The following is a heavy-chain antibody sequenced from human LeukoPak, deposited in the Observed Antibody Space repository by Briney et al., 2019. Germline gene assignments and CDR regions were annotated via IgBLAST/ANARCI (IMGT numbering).Heavy chain of an antibody. J-gene: IGHJ4*02. CDR2: IIPIFGTA. CDR3: ARSVVVVAATEGYFDY. CDR1: GGTFSSYA. Sequence: GASVKVSCKASGGTFSSYAISWVRQAPGQGLEWMGGIIPIFGTANCAQKFQGRVTITADESTSTAYMELSSLRSEDTAVYYCARSVVVVAATEGYFDYWGQGTLVTVSS. V-gene: IGHV1-69*13. D-gene: IGHD2-15*01.